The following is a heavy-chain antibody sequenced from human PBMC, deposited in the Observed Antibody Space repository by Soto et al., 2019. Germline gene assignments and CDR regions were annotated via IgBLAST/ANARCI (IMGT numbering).Heavy chain of an antibody. CDR3: ARHYSNSKRDYYYYGMDV. CDR2: IDPSDSYT. CDR1: GYSFTSYW. Sequence: GESLKISCKGSGYSFTSYWISWVRQMPGKGLEWMGRIDPSDSYTNYSPSFQGHVTISADKSISTAYLQWSSLKASDTAMYYCARHYSNSKRDYYYYGMDVWGQGTTVTVSS. D-gene: IGHD4-4*01. V-gene: IGHV5-10-1*01. J-gene: IGHJ6*02.